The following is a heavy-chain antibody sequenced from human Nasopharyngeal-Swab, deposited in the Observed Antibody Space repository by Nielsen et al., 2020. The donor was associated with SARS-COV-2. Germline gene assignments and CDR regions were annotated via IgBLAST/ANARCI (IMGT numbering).Heavy chain of an antibody. D-gene: IGHD2-2*01. V-gene: IGHV3-74*01. CDR3: AKEALPSSYYYYYMDV. Sequence: GGSLRLSCAASGFTLSNYWIHWVRQTPGKGLLWVSRINTDASRTSYADSVKGRFTISRDNAKNSLYLQMNSLRAEDTALYYCAKEALPSSYYYYYMDVWGKGTTVTVSS. CDR2: INTDASRT. CDR1: GFTLSNYW. J-gene: IGHJ6*03.